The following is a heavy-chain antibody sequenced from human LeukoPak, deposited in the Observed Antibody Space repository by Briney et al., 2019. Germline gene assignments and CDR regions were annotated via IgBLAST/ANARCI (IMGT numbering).Heavy chain of an antibody. CDR2: ISAYNGNT. CDR3: ARGLSGYYYDSSGYYCIAY. V-gene: IGHV1-18*01. J-gene: IGHJ4*02. CDR1: GYTFTSYG. Sequence: ASVKVSCKASGYTFTSYGISWVRRAPGQGLEWMGWISAYNGNTNYAQKLQGRVTMTTDTSTSTAYMELRSLRSDDTAVYYCARGLSGYYYDSSGYYCIAYWGQGTLVTVSS. D-gene: IGHD3-22*01.